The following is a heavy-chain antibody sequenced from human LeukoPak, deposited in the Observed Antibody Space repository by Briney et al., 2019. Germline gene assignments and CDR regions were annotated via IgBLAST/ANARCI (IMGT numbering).Heavy chain of an antibody. CDR1: GFTFSSYA. Sequence: PGGSLRLSCAASGFTFSSYAMHWVRQAPGKGLEYVSAISSNGGSTYYASSVKGRFTISRDNSKNTLYLQMGSLRAEDMAVYYCARGRYDILTGYYPFAPYYFDYWGQGTLVTVSS. CDR2: ISSNGGST. D-gene: IGHD3-9*01. J-gene: IGHJ4*02. V-gene: IGHV3-64*01. CDR3: ARGRYDILTGYYPFAPYYFDY.